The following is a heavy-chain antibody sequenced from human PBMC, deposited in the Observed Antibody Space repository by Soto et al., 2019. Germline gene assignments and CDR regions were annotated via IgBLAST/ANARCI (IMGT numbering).Heavy chain of an antibody. Sequence: SETLSLTCTVSGGSISSSSYYRGWIRQPPGKGLEWIGSIYYSGSTYYNPSLKSRVTISVDTSKNQFSLKLSSVTAADTAVYYCARYSYGANLGYWGQGTLVTVS. D-gene: IGHD5-18*01. CDR2: IYYSGST. V-gene: IGHV4-39*01. J-gene: IGHJ4*02. CDR3: ARYSYGANLGY. CDR1: GGSISSSSYY.